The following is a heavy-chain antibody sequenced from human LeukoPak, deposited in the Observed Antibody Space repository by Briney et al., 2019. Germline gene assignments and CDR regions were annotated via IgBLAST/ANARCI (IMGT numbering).Heavy chain of an antibody. CDR2: ISSSGSTI. Sequence: GGSLRLSCAASGFTFSSYEMNWVRQAPGRGREGVSYISSSGSTIYYADSVKGRFTISRDNAKNSLYLQMNSLRAEDTAVYYCARDPLSSSSFDLWGQGTLVTVSS. CDR1: GFTFSSYE. CDR3: ARDPLSSSSFDL. D-gene: IGHD6-13*01. J-gene: IGHJ4*02. V-gene: IGHV3-48*03.